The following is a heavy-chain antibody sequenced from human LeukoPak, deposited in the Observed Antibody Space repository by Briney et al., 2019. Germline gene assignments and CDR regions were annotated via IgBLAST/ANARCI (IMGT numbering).Heavy chain of an antibody. Sequence: GGSLRLSCASSGFTFSSYAMSWVRQAPGKGLEWVSTIGGTGVRTYYADSVKGRFTISRDNSKNTLYLQMNSLRAEDTAVYYCAKLREWELPDLFDYWGQGTLVTVSS. D-gene: IGHD1-26*01. CDR1: GFTFSSYA. V-gene: IGHV3-23*01. J-gene: IGHJ4*02. CDR2: IGGTGVRT. CDR3: AKLREWELPDLFDY.